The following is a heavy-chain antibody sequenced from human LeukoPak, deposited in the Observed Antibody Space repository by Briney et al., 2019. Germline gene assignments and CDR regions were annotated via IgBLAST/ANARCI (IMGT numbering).Heavy chain of an antibody. Sequence: GRSLRLSCAAAGSTFSKFAMHWVRQAPGKGLEWVAVVSYDGSYKYYADSVKGRFTISRDNSKNTLYLQMNSLRAEDTAVYYCAKDIDYYDSSGYPASWGQGTLVTVSS. V-gene: IGHV3-30*04. CDR2: VSYDGSYK. CDR1: GSTFSKFA. J-gene: IGHJ5*02. D-gene: IGHD3-22*01. CDR3: AKDIDYYDSSGYPAS.